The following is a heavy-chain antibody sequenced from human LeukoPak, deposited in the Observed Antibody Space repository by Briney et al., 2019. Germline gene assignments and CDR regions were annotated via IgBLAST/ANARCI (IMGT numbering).Heavy chain of an antibody. CDR1: GGSFSGYY. D-gene: IGHD2-2*01. CDR3: ARVKTRYGSSTSCYRSYYYYYYMDV. J-gene: IGHJ6*03. Sequence: SETLSLTCAVYGGSFSGYYWSWIRQPPGKGLEWIGEINHSGSTNYNPSLKSRVTISVDTSKNQFSLKLSSVTAADTAVYYCARVKTRYGSSTSCYRSYYYYYYMDVWGKGTTVTVSS. V-gene: IGHV4-34*01. CDR2: INHSGST.